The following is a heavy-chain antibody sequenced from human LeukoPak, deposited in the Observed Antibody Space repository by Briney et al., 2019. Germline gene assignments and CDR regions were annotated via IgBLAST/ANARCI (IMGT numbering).Heavy chain of an antibody. CDR2: ISSSSSTI. V-gene: IGHV3-48*01. Sequence: GGSLRLSCAASGFTFSSYSMNWVRQAPGKGLEWVSYISSSSSTIYYADSVKGRFTISRDNAKNSLYLQMNSLRAEDTAVYYCARGGPLVLRFLEWLLGEILLDYWGQGTLVTVSS. J-gene: IGHJ4*02. CDR1: GFTFSSYS. D-gene: IGHD3-3*01. CDR3: ARGGPLVLRFLEWLLGEILLDY.